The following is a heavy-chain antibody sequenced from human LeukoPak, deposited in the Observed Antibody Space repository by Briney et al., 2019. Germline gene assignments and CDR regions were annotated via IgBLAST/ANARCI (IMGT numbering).Heavy chain of an antibody. CDR1: GYTFTSYG. Sequence: GASVKVSCKASGYTFTSYGISWLRQAPGQGLEWMGWISAYNGNTNYAQKLQGRVTMTTDTSTSTAYMELRSLRSDDTAVYYCATVRYSSGWHPFDYWGQGTLVTVSS. D-gene: IGHD6-19*01. CDR2: ISAYNGNT. CDR3: ATVRYSSGWHPFDY. V-gene: IGHV1-18*01. J-gene: IGHJ4*02.